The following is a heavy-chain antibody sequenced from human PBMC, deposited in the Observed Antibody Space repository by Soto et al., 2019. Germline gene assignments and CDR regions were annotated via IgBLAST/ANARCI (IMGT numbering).Heavy chain of an antibody. V-gene: IGHV1-3*01. CDR1: GYTFTSYA. D-gene: IGHD3-16*01. J-gene: IGHJ4*02. CDR2: INAGNGNT. CDR3: ARSYPTTPNYDYIWGSYNFDY. Sequence: QVPLVQSGAEVKKPGASVKVSCKASGYTFTSYAMHWVRQAPGQRLEWMGWINAGNGNTKYSQKFQGRVTITRDTSASTAYMELSSLRSEDTAVYYCARSYPTTPNYDYIWGSYNFDYWGQGTLVTVSS.